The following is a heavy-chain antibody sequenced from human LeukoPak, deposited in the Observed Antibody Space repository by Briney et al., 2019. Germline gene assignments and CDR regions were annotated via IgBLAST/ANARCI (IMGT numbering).Heavy chain of an antibody. CDR3: AKVASRVVAATTYYFDY. V-gene: IGHV3-23*01. D-gene: IGHD2-15*01. Sequence: GGSLRLSCAASGFTFSSNAMSWVRQAPGKGLEWVSTISGGGDGTHYADSVKGRFTISRDNSKNTLYLQMNGLRAEDTAVYHCAKVASRVVAATTYYFDYWGQGTLVTVSS. J-gene: IGHJ4*02. CDR2: ISGGGDGT. CDR1: GFTFSSNA.